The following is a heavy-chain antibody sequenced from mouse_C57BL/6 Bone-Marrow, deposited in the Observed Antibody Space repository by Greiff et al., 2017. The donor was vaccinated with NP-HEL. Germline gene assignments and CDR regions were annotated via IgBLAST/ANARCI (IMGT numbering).Heavy chain of an antibody. Sequence: QVQLQQSGAELARPGASVKLSCKASGYTFTSYGISWVKQRTGQGLEWIGEIYPRSGNTYYNEKFKGKATLTADKSSSTAYMELRSLTSEDSAVYFWARAGTYGGQGTLVTVTA. V-gene: IGHV1-81*01. CDR2: IYPRSGNT. CDR1: GYTFTSYG. CDR3: ARAGTY. J-gene: IGHJ3*01.